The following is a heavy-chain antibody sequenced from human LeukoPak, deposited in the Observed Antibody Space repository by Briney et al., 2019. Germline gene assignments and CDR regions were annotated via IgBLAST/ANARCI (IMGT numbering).Heavy chain of an antibody. V-gene: IGHV3-66*01. J-gene: IGHJ6*02. CDR2: IYSGGST. CDR1: GFTFSSYA. CDR3: ARVMQDPHYYDSSGYYVEDYYYYGMDV. D-gene: IGHD3-22*01. Sequence: GGSLRLSCAASGFTFSSYAMSWVRQAPGKGLEWVSVIYSGGSTYYADSVKGRFTISRDNSKNTLYLQMNSLRAEDTAVYYCARVMQDPHYYDSSGYYVEDYYYYGMDVWGQGTTVTVSS.